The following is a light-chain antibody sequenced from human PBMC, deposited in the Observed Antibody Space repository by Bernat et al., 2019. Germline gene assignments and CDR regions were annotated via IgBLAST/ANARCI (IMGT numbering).Light chain of an antibody. CDR3: QQRSNWPLT. J-gene: IGKJ4*01. V-gene: IGKV3D-20*02. CDR2: DAS. CDR1: QSVSSSY. Sequence: EIVLTQSPGTLSLSPGERATLSCRASQSVSSSYLAWYQQKPGQAPRLLIYDASNRATGIPARFSGSGSGTDFTLTISSLEPEDFAVYSCQQRSNWPLTFGGGTKVEIK.